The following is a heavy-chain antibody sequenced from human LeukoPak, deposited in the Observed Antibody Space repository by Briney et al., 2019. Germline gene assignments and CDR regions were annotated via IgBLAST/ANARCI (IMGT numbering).Heavy chain of an antibody. CDR2: IRNDGSDK. CDR3: AQDIHWLGTGD. V-gene: IGHV3-30*02. D-gene: IGHD6-19*01. CDR1: GFTFSGYG. Sequence: GGSLRLSCAASGFTFSGYGMHWVRQAPGKGLEWVAFIRNDGSDKYYADSVKGRFTISRDNSKSTMYLQMNSLRGEDTAVYYCAQDIHWLGTGDWGQGTLVTVSS. J-gene: IGHJ4*02.